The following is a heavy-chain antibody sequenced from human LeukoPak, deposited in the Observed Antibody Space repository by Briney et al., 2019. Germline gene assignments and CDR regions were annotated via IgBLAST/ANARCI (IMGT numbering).Heavy chain of an antibody. V-gene: IGHV3-30-3*01. Sequence: GGSLRLSCAASGFTFSSYAMHWVRQAPGKGLEWVAVISYDGSNKYYADSVKGRFTISRDNSKNTLYLQMNSLRAEDTAVYYCARDRAARPPWGQGTLVTVSS. CDR2: ISYDGSNK. D-gene: IGHD6-6*01. J-gene: IGHJ5*02. CDR3: ARDRAARPP. CDR1: GFTFSSYA.